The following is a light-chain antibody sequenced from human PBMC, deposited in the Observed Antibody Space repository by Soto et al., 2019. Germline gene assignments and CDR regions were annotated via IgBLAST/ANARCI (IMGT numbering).Light chain of an antibody. J-gene: IGKJ4*01. CDR3: QQSFSTPPT. CDR2: AAS. Sequence: DIQMTQSPSSLSASVGDRVTITCRARQSISTYLNWYQQKPGKAPKLLIYAASSLQSGVPSRFSGSGSATDFTLTINSLQPEDFATYYCQQSFSTPPTFGGGTKVDIK. V-gene: IGKV1-39*01. CDR1: QSISTY.